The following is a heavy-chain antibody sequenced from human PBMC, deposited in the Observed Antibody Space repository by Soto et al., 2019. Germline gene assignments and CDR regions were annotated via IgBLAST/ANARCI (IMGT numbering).Heavy chain of an antibody. CDR2: ISGSGGST. CDR1: GFTFSSYA. J-gene: IGHJ6*02. D-gene: IGHD6-19*01. Sequence: GGSLRLSCAASGFTFSSYAMSWVRQAPGKGLEWVSAISGSGGSTYYADSVKGRFTISRDNSKNTLYLQMNSLRAEDTAVYYCAKYRIAVAGTPSYYYGMDVWGQGTTVTVSS. CDR3: AKYRIAVAGTPSYYYGMDV. V-gene: IGHV3-23*01.